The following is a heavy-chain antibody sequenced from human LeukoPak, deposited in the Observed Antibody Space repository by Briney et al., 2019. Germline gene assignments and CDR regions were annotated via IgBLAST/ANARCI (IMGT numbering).Heavy chain of an antibody. J-gene: IGHJ4*02. CDR2: INAVNGNT. CDR3: ASLRWGVDYYGSGSPFDY. CDR1: GYTFTNYA. D-gene: IGHD3-10*01. Sequence: ASVSVSCTASGYTFTNYAMHWVRHAPAHRLESVGWINAVNGNTKYSHKFQGRVTITRDISASTAYMELSSLRAEDTAVYYCASLRWGVDYYGSGSPFDYWGQGTLVTVSS. V-gene: IGHV1-3*01.